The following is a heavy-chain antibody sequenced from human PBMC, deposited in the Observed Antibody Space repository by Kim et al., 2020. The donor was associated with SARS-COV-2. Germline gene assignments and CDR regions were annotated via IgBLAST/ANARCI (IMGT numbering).Heavy chain of an antibody. D-gene: IGHD3-10*01. CDR2: IYDSGNT. CDR3: SSSPLCDNYFGDFYFGMDV. Sequence: SETLSLTCSVSGDSITDYYYTWIRQPPGKGLEWIGYIYDSGNTNYNPSLKSRVTISLDTSKNQFSLRLSSVTAADTAVYYCSSSPLCDNYFGDFYFGMDV. V-gene: IGHV4-59*08. J-gene: IGHJ6*01. CDR1: GDSITDYY.